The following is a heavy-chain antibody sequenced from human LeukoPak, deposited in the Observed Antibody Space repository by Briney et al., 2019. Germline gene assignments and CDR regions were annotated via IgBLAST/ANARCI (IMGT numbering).Heavy chain of an antibody. V-gene: IGHV3-48*03. CDR2: ISSSGTTI. CDR3: AIGLFEEQQPY. J-gene: IGHJ4*02. Sequence: GGSLRLSCAASGFTFSSYEMNWVRKAPGKGLEWVSYISSSGTTIYYADSVKGRFTISRDNAKNSLYLQMNSLRAEDTAVYYCAIGLFEEQQPYWGQGTLVTVSS. D-gene: IGHD6-13*01. CDR1: GFTFSSYE.